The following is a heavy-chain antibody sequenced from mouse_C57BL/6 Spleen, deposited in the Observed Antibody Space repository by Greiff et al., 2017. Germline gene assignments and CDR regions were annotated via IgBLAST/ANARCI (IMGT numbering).Heavy chain of an antibody. Sequence: QVQLKESGAELVKPGASVKISCKASGYAFSSYWMNWVKQRPGKGLEWIGQIYPGDGDTNYNGKFKGKATLTADKSSSTAYMQLSSLTSEDSAVYFCARAYGSSYEPYWGQGTLVTVSA. D-gene: IGHD1-1*01. CDR2: IYPGDGDT. CDR3: ARAYGSSYEPY. CDR1: GYAFSSYW. V-gene: IGHV1-80*01. J-gene: IGHJ3*01.